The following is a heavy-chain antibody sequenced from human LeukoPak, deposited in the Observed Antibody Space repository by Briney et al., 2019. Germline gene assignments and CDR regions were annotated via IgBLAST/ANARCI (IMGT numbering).Heavy chain of an antibody. CDR1: GFTVSSNY. CDR3: AKVRDCTNGVCYGAFDY. V-gene: IGHV3-53*01. J-gene: IGHJ4*02. Sequence: GGSLRLSCAASGFTVSSNYMSWVRQAPGKGLEWVSVIYSGGSTYYADSVKGRFTISRDNSKNTLYLQMNSLRAEDTAVYYCAKVRDCTNGVCYGAFDYWGQGTLVTVSS. CDR2: IYSGGST. D-gene: IGHD2-8*01.